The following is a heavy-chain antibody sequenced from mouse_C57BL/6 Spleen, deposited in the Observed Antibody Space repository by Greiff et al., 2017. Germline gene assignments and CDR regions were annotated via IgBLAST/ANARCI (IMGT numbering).Heavy chain of an antibody. CDR2: IRNKANNHAT. D-gene: IGHD1-2*01. J-gene: IGHJ4*01. Sequence: EVQRVESGGGLVQPGGSMKLSCAASGFTFSDAWMDWVRQSPEKGLEWVAEIRNKANNHATYYAESVKGRFTISRDDSKSSVYLQMNSLRAEDTGIYYCTRLGTTARYAMDYWGQGTSVTVSS. CDR3: TRLGTTARYAMDY. V-gene: IGHV6-6*01. CDR1: GFTFSDAW.